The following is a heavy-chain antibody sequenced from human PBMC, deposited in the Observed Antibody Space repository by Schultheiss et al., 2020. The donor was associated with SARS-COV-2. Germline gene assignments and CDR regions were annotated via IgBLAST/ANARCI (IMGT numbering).Heavy chain of an antibody. CDR2: INEDGSTT. CDR3: ARDLSGREDY. CDR1: GFTFGNYW. J-gene: IGHJ4*02. D-gene: IGHD3-10*01. V-gene: IGHV3-74*01. Sequence: GESLKISCAASGFTFGNYWMHWVRQAPGKGLMWVSRINEDGSTTNHADSVKGRFTISRDNAKNTLYLQLNSLRGEDTAVYYCARDLSGREDYWGQGTLVTGSS.